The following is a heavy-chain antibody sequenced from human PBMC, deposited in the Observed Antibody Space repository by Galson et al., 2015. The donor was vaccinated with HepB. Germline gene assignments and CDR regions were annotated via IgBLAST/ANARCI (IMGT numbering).Heavy chain of an antibody. V-gene: IGHV1-46*01. Sequence: SVKVSCKAFGYTFTTSDYMHWVRQAPGQGLEWMGIINPSDGVTNYTQKFQGRVTMTSDTSTSTVYIELGSLRSEDTAVYYCARDGHYDFWSGPWFDPWGQGTLVTVSS. D-gene: IGHD3-3*01. CDR2: INPSDGVT. CDR1: GYTFTTSDY. J-gene: IGHJ5*02. CDR3: ARDGHYDFWSGPWFDP.